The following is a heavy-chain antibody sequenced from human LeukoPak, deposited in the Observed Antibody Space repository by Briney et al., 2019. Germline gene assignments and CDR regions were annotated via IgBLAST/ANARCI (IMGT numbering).Heavy chain of an antibody. D-gene: IGHD2-15*01. CDR3: ARLVPPGGGDCTGSNCHTVYYFDY. CDR1: GGSITSSSSY. Sequence: SETLSLTCPVSGGSITSSSSYWGWIRQPPGKGLEWIGTIYYSGTTYYSPPLKSRVTISIDAAKNQFSLMLTSVTAADTAVYYCARLVPPGGGDCTGSNCHTVYYFDYWGQGTLVTVSS. CDR2: IYYSGTT. J-gene: IGHJ4*02. V-gene: IGHV4-39*01.